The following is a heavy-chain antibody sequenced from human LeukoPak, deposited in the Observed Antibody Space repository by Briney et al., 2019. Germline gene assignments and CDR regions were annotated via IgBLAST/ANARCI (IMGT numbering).Heavy chain of an antibody. Sequence: GASVKVSCKASVYTCTDYYMHWVRQAPGQGLEWMGWINPNSDDPKYAQKFQGRVTMTRDTSISTAYLELSSLRSDDTAIYYCARDGGHYYDASGYYSGFDYWGQGTLVTVSS. V-gene: IGHV1-2*02. CDR1: VYTCTDYY. CDR3: ARDGGHYYDASGYYSGFDY. CDR2: INPNSDDP. J-gene: IGHJ4*02. D-gene: IGHD3-22*01.